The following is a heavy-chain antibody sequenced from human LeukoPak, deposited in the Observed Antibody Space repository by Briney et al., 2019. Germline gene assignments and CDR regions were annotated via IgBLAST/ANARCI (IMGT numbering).Heavy chain of an antibody. J-gene: IGHJ3*02. CDR1: GFTFSDYY. CDR2: ISSSSSYI. CDR3: ASSRELLKLGAFDI. Sequence: GGSLRLSCAASGFTFSDYYMTWVRQAPGKGLEWVSSISSSSSYIYYADSVKGRFTISRDNAKNSLYLQMNSLRAEDTAVYYCASSRELLKLGAFDIWGQGTMVTVSS. V-gene: IGHV3-21*01. D-gene: IGHD1-26*01.